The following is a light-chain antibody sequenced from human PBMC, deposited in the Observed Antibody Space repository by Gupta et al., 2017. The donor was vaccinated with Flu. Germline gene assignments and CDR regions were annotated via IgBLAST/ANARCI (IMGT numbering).Light chain of an antibody. V-gene: IGKV1-39*01. Sequence: PHSLSASVGDRVTITCQASQSISNYLNWYQQKPGKAPKLLIYAASNLQSGVPSRFSGSGSGTDFTLTISSLQPEDIATYYCQQCESTPWTFGQGTKVEIK. CDR3: QQCESTPWT. J-gene: IGKJ1*01. CDR1: QSISNY. CDR2: AAS.